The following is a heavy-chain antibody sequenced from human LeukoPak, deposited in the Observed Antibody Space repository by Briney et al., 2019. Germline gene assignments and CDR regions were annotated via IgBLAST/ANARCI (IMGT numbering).Heavy chain of an antibody. J-gene: IGHJ4*02. Sequence: SETLSLTCTVSGGSISNNYWSWIRQPAGKGLEWIGRIHTSGSTNYNPSLKSRVTMSVDTSKNHFSLKLSSVTAADTAVYYCARPGSSSGWDGDFDSWGQGTLVTVSS. CDR2: IHTSGST. CDR3: ARPGSSSGWDGDFDS. V-gene: IGHV4-4*07. CDR1: GGSISNNY. D-gene: IGHD6-19*01.